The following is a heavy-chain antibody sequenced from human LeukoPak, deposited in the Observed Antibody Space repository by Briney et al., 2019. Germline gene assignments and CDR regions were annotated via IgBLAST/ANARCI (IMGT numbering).Heavy chain of an antibody. CDR3: ARHVRGVLRYFDWYNWFDP. J-gene: IGHJ5*02. CDR1: GGSFSGYY. V-gene: IGHV4-34*01. CDR2: INHSGST. Sequence: SETLSLTCAVYGGSFSGYYWSWIRQPPGKGLEWIGEINHSGSTNYNPSLKSRVTISVDTSKNQFSLKLSSVTAADTAVYYCARHVRGVLRYFDWYNWFDPWGQGTLVTVSS. D-gene: IGHD3-9*01.